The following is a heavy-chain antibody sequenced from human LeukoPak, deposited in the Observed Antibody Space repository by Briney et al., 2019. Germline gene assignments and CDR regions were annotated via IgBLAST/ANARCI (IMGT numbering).Heavy chain of an antibody. CDR3: ARGIDILTGYTTYYYYYMDV. V-gene: IGHV1-8*01. J-gene: IGHJ6*03. CDR2: MNPNSGNT. D-gene: IGHD3-9*01. CDR1: GYTFTSYD. Sequence: ASVKVSCKASGYTFTSYDINWVRQATGQGLEWMGWMNPNSGNTGYAQKFQGRVTMTRNTSISTAYMELSSLRSEDTAVYYCARGIDILTGYTTYYYYYMDVWGKGTTVTISS.